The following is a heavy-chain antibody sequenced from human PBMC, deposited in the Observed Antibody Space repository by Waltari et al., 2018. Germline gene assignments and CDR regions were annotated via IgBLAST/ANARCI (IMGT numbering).Heavy chain of an antibody. D-gene: IGHD3-10*01. V-gene: IGHV1-2*06. CDR1: GYTFTGYY. Sequence: QVQLVQSGAEVKKPGASVKVSCKASGYTFTGYYMHWVRQAPGQGLEWMGRINPNSGGTNQAQKFQGRVTMTRDTSISTAYMELSRLRSDDTAVYYCARDSPFHYYGSGSYPDYWGQGTLVTVSS. CDR2: INPNSGGT. CDR3: ARDSPFHYYGSGSYPDY. J-gene: IGHJ4*02.